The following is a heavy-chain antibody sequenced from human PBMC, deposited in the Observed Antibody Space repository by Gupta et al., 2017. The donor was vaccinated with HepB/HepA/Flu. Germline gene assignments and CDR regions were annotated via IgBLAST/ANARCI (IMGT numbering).Heavy chain of an antibody. V-gene: IGHV3-48*02. D-gene: IGHD3-16*01. CDR2: ISSSSSTI. J-gene: IGHJ4*02. CDR1: GFTFSSYS. Sequence: EVQLVESGGGLVQPGGSLRLSCAASGFTFSSYSMNWVRPAPGKGLEWVSYISSSSSTIYYADSVKGRFTNSRDNAKNSLYLQMNSLRDDDTAVYYCARDLYGTASQGYYSYTFDSWGQGTLVTVSS. CDR3: ARDLYGTASQGYYSYTFDS.